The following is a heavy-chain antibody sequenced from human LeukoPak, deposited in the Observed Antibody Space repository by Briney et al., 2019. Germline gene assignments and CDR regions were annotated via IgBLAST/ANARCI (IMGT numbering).Heavy chain of an antibody. CDR2: ISYDGSNK. CDR3: ARDRFRPTRPSSIWFGELND. V-gene: IGHV3-30*03. CDR1: GFTFSSYG. Sequence: GGSLRLSCAASGFTFSSYGMHWVRQAPGKGLEWVAVISYDGSNKYYADSVKGRFTISRDNSKNTLYLQMNSLRAEDTAVYYCARDRFRPTRPSSIWFGELNDWGQGALVTVSS. D-gene: IGHD3-10*01. J-gene: IGHJ4*02.